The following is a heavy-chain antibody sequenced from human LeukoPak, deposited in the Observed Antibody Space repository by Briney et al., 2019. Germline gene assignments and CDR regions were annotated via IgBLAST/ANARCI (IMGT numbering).Heavy chain of an antibody. D-gene: IGHD3-10*01. CDR1: GYTFTGYY. V-gene: IGHV1-2*02. CDR2: INPNSGGT. J-gene: IGHJ6*03. CDR3: ARGDYYGSGSYYNNPDYYYYMDV. Sequence: ASVKVSCKASGYTFTGYYMHWVRQAPGQGLEWMGWINPNSGGTNYAQKFQGRVTMTRDTSISTAYMELSRLRSDDTAVYYCARGDYYGSGSYYNNPDYYYYMDVWGKGTTVTVSS.